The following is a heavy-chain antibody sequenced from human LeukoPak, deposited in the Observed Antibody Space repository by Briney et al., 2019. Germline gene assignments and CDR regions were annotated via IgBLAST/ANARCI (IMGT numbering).Heavy chain of an antibody. D-gene: IGHD1-14*01. V-gene: IGHV3-23*01. CDR3: AKCPNRKYYLDH. J-gene: IGHJ4*02. Sequence: GGSLRLSCTASGFTFSSYTMAWVRQAPGEGLEWVSGISASGGSTHYADSVEGRFTISRDNSKNTLYLQMNSLRGEDTGIYYCAKCPNRKYYLDHWGQGTLVTVSS. CDR2: ISASGGST. CDR1: GFTFSSYT.